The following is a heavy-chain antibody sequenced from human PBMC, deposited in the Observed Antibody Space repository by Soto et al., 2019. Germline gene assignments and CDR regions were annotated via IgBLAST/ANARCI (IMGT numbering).Heavy chain of an antibody. V-gene: IGHV4-59*01. Sequence: SETLSLTCTVSGGSISSYYWSWIRQPPGKGLEWIGYIYYSGSTNYNPSLKSRVTISVDTSKNQFSLKLSSVTAADTAVYYCVRSGYSSGWYTAFDSWSQGMLVTVSS. CDR3: VRSGYSSGWYTAFDS. D-gene: IGHD6-19*01. CDR1: GGSISSYY. J-gene: IGHJ4*02. CDR2: IYYSGST.